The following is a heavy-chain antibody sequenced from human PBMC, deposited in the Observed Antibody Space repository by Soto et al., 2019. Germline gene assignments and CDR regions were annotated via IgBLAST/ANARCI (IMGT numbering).Heavy chain of an antibody. J-gene: IGHJ5*02. Sequence: PGGSLRLSCAASGFTVSSNYMSWVRQAPGKGLEWVSVIYSGGSTYYADSVKGRFTISRDNSKNTLYLQMNSLRAEDTAVYYCARQRGDSIAAAGNNWFDPWGQGTLVTVSS. V-gene: IGHV3-53*01. CDR1: GFTVSSNY. CDR3: ARQRGDSIAAAGNNWFDP. CDR2: IYSGGST. D-gene: IGHD6-13*01.